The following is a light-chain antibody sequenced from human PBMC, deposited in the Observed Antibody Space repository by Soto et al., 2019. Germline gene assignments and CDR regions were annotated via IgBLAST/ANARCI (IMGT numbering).Light chain of an antibody. J-gene: IGKJ1*01. CDR3: MQAQQTTPT. V-gene: IGKV2-28*01. Sequence: DIVMTQSPLSLPVTPGEPASISCNSSQSLLQSNGYNYLDWYLQKPGQSPQLLIYFGSYRASGVPDRFSGSGSGTDCTLKIRRVEAEDVAIYYCMQAQQTTPTFGQGTKVEIK. CDR1: QSLLQSNGYNY. CDR2: FGS.